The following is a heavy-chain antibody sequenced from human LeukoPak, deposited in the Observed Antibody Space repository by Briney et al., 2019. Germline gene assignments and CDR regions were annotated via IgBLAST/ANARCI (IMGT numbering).Heavy chain of an antibody. Sequence: GGSLRLSCAASGFTFSSYATHWVRQAPGKGLEWVAVISYDGSNKYYADSVKGRFTISRDNSKNTLYLQMNSLRAEDTAVYYCAREYDFWSGSRFDYWGQGTLVTVSS. CDR2: ISYDGSNK. V-gene: IGHV3-30-3*01. CDR3: AREYDFWSGSRFDY. J-gene: IGHJ4*02. D-gene: IGHD3-3*01. CDR1: GFTFSSYA.